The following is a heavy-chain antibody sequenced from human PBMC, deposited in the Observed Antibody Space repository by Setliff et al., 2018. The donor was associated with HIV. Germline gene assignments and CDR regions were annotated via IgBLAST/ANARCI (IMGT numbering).Heavy chain of an antibody. Sequence: ASVKVSCKASGYTFGGYYMHWLRQAPGQGLEWMGMINPSGGSTTYAHKFQGRVTMTRDTSTRTVYMELSRLRAEDTAVYFCAKGSRSYKAPLESWGQGTLVTVSS. D-gene: IGHD1-26*01. CDR3: AKGSRSYKAPLES. CDR2: INPSGGST. J-gene: IGHJ4*02. V-gene: IGHV1-46*01. CDR1: GYTFGGYY.